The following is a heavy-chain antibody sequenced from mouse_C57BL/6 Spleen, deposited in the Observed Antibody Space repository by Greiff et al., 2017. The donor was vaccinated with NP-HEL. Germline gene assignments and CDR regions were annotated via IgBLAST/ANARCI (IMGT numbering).Heavy chain of an antibody. CDR2: ISDGGSYT. CDR1: GFTFSSYA. V-gene: IGHV5-4*01. J-gene: IGHJ3*01. Sequence: EVKLVESGGGLVKPGGSLKLSCAASGFTFSSYAMSWVRQTPEKRLEWVATISDGGSYTYYPDNVKGRFTISRDNAKNNLYLQMSHLKSEDTAMYYCGGEEEEFAYWGQGTLVTVSA. CDR3: GGEEEEFAY.